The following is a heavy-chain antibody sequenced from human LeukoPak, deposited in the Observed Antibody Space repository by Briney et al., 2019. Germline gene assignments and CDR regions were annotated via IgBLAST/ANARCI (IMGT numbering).Heavy chain of an antibody. CDR3: ARNGIVGAGYYFDY. D-gene: IGHD1-26*01. Sequence: KAGGSLRLSCAASGFTFSSYTMNWVRQAPGKGLEWVSSISSSSSYIYYADSVKGRFSISRDNAKKSLYLQMNILRAEDTAVYYCARNGIVGAGYYFDYWGQGTLVTVSS. J-gene: IGHJ4*02. CDR1: GFTFSSYT. V-gene: IGHV3-21*01. CDR2: ISSSSSYI.